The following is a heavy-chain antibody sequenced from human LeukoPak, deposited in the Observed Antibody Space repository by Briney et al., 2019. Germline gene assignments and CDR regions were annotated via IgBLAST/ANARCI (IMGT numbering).Heavy chain of an antibody. J-gene: IGHJ4*02. CDR3: ARVRFVRGQAGFDY. CDR2: IKQDGSEK. Sequence: GGSLRLSCAASGFTFSNYWMSWVRQAPGKGLEWVANIKQDGSEKYYVDSVKGRFTISRDNVKASLYLQMNSLRAEDTAVYYCARVRFVRGQAGFDYLGQGTLVTVS. D-gene: IGHD3-10*01. CDR1: GFTFSNYW. V-gene: IGHV3-7*01.